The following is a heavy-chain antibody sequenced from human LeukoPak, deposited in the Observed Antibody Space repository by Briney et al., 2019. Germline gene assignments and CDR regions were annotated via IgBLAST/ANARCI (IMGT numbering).Heavy chain of an antibody. V-gene: IGHV4-39*01. D-gene: IGHD3-3*01. CDR1: GGSISSSSYY. CDR2: IYYSGST. J-gene: IGHJ6*03. Sequence: PSETLSLTCTVSGGSISSSSYYWGWIRRPPGKGLEWIGSIYYSGSTYYNPSLKSRVTISVDTSKSQFSVKLTSVTAADTAVYYCARVKYYDFWSGIYYYYYYYMDVWGKGTTVTVSS. CDR3: ARVKYYDFWSGIYYYYYYYMDV.